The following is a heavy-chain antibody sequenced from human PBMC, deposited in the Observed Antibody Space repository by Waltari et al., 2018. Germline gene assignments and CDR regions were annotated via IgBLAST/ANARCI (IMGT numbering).Heavy chain of an antibody. CDR2: IYYSGSP. CDR3: ARLWAGPRPFDY. V-gene: IGHV4-39*07. CDR1: GGSISSSSYY. Sequence: QLQLQESGPGLVKPSETLSLTCTVSGGSISSSSYYWGWIRQPPGKGLEWIGSIYYSGSPYYNPSLKSRVTISVDTSKNQFSLKLSSVTAADTAVYYCARLWAGPRPFDYWGQGTLVTVSS. J-gene: IGHJ4*02. D-gene: IGHD6-19*01.